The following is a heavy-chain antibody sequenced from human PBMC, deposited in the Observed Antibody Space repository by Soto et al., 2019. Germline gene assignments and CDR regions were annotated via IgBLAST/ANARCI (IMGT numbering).Heavy chain of an antibody. Sequence: GSSVKVSFKASEDTCRNYAISWVRQAPGQGLEWMGGIIPIFGTANYAQKFQGRVTMTRNTSISTAYMELSSLRSEDTAVYYCARGRGWRDNWGQGTLVTVSS. V-gene: IGHV1-69*05. J-gene: IGHJ4*02. CDR3: ARGRGWRDN. D-gene: IGHD6-19*01. CDR2: IIPIFGTA. CDR1: EDTCRNYA.